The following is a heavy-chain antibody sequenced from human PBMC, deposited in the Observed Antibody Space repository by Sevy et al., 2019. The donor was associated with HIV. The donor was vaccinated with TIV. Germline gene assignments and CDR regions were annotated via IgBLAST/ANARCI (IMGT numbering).Heavy chain of an antibody. V-gene: IGHV3-23*01. Sequence: GGSLRLSCAASGFTFSKYSMSWVRQPPGKGLEWISTLSFGCGEINYADSVKGRFTISRDNSKSSVYLQMNNLRPEDTAVYYCAREGCTKPHDYWGQGTLVTISS. CDR3: AREGCTKPHDY. D-gene: IGHD2-8*01. CDR1: GFTFSKYS. J-gene: IGHJ4*02. CDR2: LSFGCGEI.